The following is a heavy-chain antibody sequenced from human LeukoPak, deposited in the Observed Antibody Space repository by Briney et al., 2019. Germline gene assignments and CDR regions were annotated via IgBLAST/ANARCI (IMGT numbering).Heavy chain of an antibody. Sequence: GASVKVSCKASGYTFTGYYMHWVRQAPGQGLEWMGWINPNSGGTNYPQKFQGRVTMTRDTSISTAYKELSRLRSDDTAVYYCARWGCSDNTCYGFDYWGQGTLVTVSS. V-gene: IGHV1-2*02. CDR2: INPNSGGT. J-gene: IGHJ4*02. D-gene: IGHD2-15*01. CDR1: GYTFTGYY. CDR3: ARWGCSDNTCYGFDY.